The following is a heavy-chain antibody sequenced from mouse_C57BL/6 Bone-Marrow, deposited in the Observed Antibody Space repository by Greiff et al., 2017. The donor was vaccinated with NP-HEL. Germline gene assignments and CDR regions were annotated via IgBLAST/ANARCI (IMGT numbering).Heavy chain of an antibody. V-gene: IGHV3-6*01. CDR3: ARDRVRGWYFDV. Sequence: EVKLMESGPGLVKPSQSLSLTCSVTGYSITSGYYWNWIRQFPGNKLEWMGYISYDGSNNYNPSLKNRISITRDTSKNQFFLKLNSVTTEDTATYYCARDRVRGWYFDVWGTGTTVTVSS. J-gene: IGHJ1*03. CDR2: ISYDGSN. CDR1: GYSITSGYY. D-gene: IGHD2-1*01.